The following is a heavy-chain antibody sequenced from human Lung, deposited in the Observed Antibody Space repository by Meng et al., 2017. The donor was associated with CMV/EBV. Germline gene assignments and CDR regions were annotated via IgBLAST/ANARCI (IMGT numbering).Heavy chain of an antibody. D-gene: IGHD6-6*01. CDR2: IKQDGSEK. Sequence: GGSXRLXCAASGFXFSSYWMSWVRQAPGKGLEWVANIKQDGSEKYYVDSVKGRFTISRDNAKNSLYLQMNSLRAEDTAVYYRARDSKISSGSSSYYYYYGMDVWXQGTTVTVSS. V-gene: IGHV3-7*01. CDR3: ARDSKISSGSSSYYYYYGMDV. J-gene: IGHJ6*02. CDR1: GFXFSSYW.